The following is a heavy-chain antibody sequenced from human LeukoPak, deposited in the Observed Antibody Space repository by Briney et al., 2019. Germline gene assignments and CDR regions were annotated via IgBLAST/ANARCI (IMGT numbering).Heavy chain of an antibody. CDR1: GLSFSTYD. V-gene: IGHV3-48*03. D-gene: IGHD1-26*01. Sequence: GSLRLSCAASGLSFSTYDMTWVRQAPGKGLEWVSYIGSSTRTMYYAESLKGRFIISRDNAKNSLYLQMDSLRAEDTAIYYCARGATDAFDIWGQGTMVTVSS. CDR2: IGSSTRTM. CDR3: ARGATDAFDI. J-gene: IGHJ3*02.